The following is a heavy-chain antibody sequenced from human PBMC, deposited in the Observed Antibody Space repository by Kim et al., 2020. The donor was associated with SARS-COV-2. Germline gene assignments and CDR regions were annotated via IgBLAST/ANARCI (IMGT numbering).Heavy chain of an antibody. CDR3: AKDWNNKGYYYYYGMDV. CDR2: ISYDGSNK. V-gene: IGHV3-30*18. J-gene: IGHJ6*02. D-gene: IGHD1-1*01. Sequence: GGSLRLSCAASGFTFSSYGMHWVRQAPGKGLEWVAVISYDGSNKYYADSVKGRFTISRDNSKNTLYLQMNSLRAEDTAVYYCAKDWNNKGYYYYYGMDVWGQGTTVTVSS. CDR1: GFTFSSYG.